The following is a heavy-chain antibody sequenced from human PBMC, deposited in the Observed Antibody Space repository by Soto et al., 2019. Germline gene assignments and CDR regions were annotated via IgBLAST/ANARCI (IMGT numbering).Heavy chain of an antibody. Sequence: QVQLVQSGAEVKKPGASVKVSCKASGYTFTSYGISWVRQAPGQGLEWMGWISAYNGNTNYAQKLQGRVTMTTDTXXXXXXXXXXXXXXXXXXXXXXXXXXXXXXXXXDXWGQGTLVTVSS. CDR3: XXXXXXXXXXXDX. CDR1: GYTFTSYG. V-gene: IGHV1-18*01. CDR2: ISAYNGNT. J-gene: IGHJ4*02.